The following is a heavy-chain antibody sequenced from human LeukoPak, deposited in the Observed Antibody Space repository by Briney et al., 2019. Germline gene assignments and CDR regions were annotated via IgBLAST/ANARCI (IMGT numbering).Heavy chain of an antibody. CDR2: ISYDGSNK. J-gene: IGHJ6*02. D-gene: IGHD5-18*01. V-gene: IGHV3-30*04. CDR1: RFTFSSYA. CDR3: ARDIPPEYSYGPYYYYYGMDV. Sequence: GGSLRLSCAASRFTFSSYAMHWVRQAPGKGLEWVAVISYDGSNKYYADSVKGRFTISRDNSKNTLYLQMNSLRAEDTAVYYCARDIPPEYSYGPYYYYYGMDVWGQGTTVTVSS.